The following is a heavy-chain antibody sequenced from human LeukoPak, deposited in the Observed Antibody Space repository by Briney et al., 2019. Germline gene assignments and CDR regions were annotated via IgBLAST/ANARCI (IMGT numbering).Heavy chain of an antibody. CDR3: VRYYYDSSGYYLFDY. Sequence: PGRSLRLSCAASGFTFSSYGMHWVRQAPGKGLEWVAVISYDGSNKYYADSVKGRFTISRDNSKNTLYLQMNSLRAEDTAVYYCVRYYYDSSGYYLFDYWGQGTLVTVSS. J-gene: IGHJ4*02. CDR1: GFTFSSYG. D-gene: IGHD3-22*01. CDR2: ISYDGSNK. V-gene: IGHV3-30*03.